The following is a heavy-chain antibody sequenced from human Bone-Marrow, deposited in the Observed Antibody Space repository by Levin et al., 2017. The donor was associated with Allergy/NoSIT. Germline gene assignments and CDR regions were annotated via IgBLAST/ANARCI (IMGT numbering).Heavy chain of an antibody. CDR1: GFTFHDYG. V-gene: IGHV3-20*04. D-gene: IGHD3-10*01. Sequence: GGSLRLSCAVSGFTFHDYGMSWVRQVPGKGLEWVAGVNSNGGSAGYADSVKGRFTISRDNTRNSLYLQMNSLRVEDAAFYYCARNSRTDYYGSGLEYWGQGTLVTVPS. CDR2: VNSNGGSA. CDR3: ARNSRTDYYGSGLEY. J-gene: IGHJ4*02.